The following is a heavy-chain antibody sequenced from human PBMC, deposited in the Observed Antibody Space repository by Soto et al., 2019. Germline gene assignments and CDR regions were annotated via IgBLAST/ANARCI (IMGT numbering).Heavy chain of an antibody. J-gene: IGHJ5*02. V-gene: IGHV4-39*01. CDR2: FYYFGST. CDR1: GDSISSRGYY. CDR3: ATSTMTSNWFDP. Sequence: QLQLQESGPGLVKPSQTLSLTCSVSGDSISSRGYYWGWIRQPPGKGLEWIGGFYYFGSTYYNPSLKSRVTISVDTSNNQLSLRLRSVTAADTAVYYCATSTMTSNWFDPWGQGTLVTVSS. D-gene: IGHD3-3*01.